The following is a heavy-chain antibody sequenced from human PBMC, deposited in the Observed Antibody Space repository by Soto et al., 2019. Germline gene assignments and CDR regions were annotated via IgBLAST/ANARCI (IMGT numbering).Heavy chain of an antibody. CDR3: ARGPTDYYDNSGDYFLDY. CDR2: ISTYNGNT. V-gene: IGHV1-18*01. CDR1: GYTFTTYG. Sequence: QVPLVQSGAEVKKPGASVNVSCKASGYTFTTYGMSWVRQPPGQGLDWMGWISTYNGNTKYAERLQGRVTMTTDTTTSTAYMELRSLRSDDTAVYYCARGPTDYYDNSGDYFLDYWGQGTLVTVSS. D-gene: IGHD3-22*01. J-gene: IGHJ4*02.